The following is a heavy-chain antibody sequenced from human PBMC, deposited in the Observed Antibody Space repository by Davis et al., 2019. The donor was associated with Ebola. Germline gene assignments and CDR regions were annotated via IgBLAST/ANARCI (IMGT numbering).Heavy chain of an antibody. Sequence: GGSLRLSCAASGFTFSGSAMHWVRQASGKGLEWVGRIRSKANSYATAYAASVKGRFTISRDDSKNTAYLQMNSLKTEDTAVYYCSRGGGSYHTDDYWSQGTLVTVSS. CDR2: IRSKANSYAT. D-gene: IGHD1-26*01. V-gene: IGHV3-73*01. CDR3: SRGGGSYHTDDY. CDR1: GFTFSGSA. J-gene: IGHJ4*02.